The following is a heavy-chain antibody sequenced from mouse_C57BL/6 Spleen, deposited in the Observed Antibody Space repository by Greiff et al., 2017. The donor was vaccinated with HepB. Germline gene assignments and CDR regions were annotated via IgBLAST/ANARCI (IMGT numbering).Heavy chain of an antibody. J-gene: IGHJ1*03. CDR2: IDPSDSET. D-gene: IGHD1-1*01. Sequence: QLQQPGAELVRPGSSVKLSCKASGYTFTSYWMHWVKQRPIQGLEWIGNIDPSDSETHYNQKFKDKATLTVDKSSSTAYMRPSSLTSGDSAVYDCARGGDSSDWYFEVWGTGTTVTVSS. V-gene: IGHV1-52*01. CDR3: ARGGDSSDWYFEV. CDR1: GYTFTSYW.